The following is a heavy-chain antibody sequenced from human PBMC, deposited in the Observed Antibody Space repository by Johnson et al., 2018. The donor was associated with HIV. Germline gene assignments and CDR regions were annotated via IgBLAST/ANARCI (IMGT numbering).Heavy chain of an antibody. CDR2: IKKDGSEK. D-gene: IGHD4-17*01. Sequence: VQLVESGGGLVKPGGSLRLSCAASGFTFSDYYMNWVRQAPGKGLEWVANIKKDGSEKYYVASVKGRFTISRDNAKNSLYLQLNSLRADDTAVYFCARDRFGDSDAFDIWGQGTMVTVSS. CDR3: ARDRFGDSDAFDI. CDR1: GFTFSDYY. J-gene: IGHJ3*02. V-gene: IGHV3-7*01.